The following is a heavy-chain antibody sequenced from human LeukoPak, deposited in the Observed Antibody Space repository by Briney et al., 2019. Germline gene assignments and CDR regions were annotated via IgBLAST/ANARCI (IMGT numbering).Heavy chain of an antibody. D-gene: IGHD1-26*01. J-gene: IGHJ5*02. CDR1: GFTFSSYA. Sequence: GRSLRLSCAASGFTFSSYAMHWVRQAPGKGLEWVAFIWNDGSNKYYADSVKGRFTIYRDNSKNTLYLQMNSLRAEDTAVYYCAKGPRRTGGYNWFDPWGQGTLVTVSS. CDR3: AKGPRRTGGYNWFDP. CDR2: IWNDGSNK. V-gene: IGHV3-30*04.